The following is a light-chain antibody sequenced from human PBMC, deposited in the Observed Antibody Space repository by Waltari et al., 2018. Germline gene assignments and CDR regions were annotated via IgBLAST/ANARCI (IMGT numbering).Light chain of an antibody. V-gene: IGKV3-15*01. Sequence: ETLMPQSPATLSLTPGERATISCRASQNVETLLAWYQQRPGQAPRLLISGAYTRAPGVPARFSGSGSGTEFTLTITSLQPEDFAHYFCQQYNNWPRTFGPGTRVEL. CDR1: QNVETL. CDR3: QQYNNWPRT. CDR2: GAY. J-gene: IGKJ1*01.